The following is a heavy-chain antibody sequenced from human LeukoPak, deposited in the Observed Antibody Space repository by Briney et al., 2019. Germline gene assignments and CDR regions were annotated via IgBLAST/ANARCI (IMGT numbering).Heavy chain of an antibody. Sequence: ASVKVSCKPSGYTFTSYSMHWVRQAPGQGLEWMGIIDPSGGTTRYAQKFQGRVTMTRDTSTSTVYMELSSLRPEDTAVYYCARVATPSRNYYYYGMDVWGQGTTVTVSS. CDR3: ARVATPSRNYYYYGMDV. CDR2: IDPSGGTT. V-gene: IGHV1-46*01. J-gene: IGHJ6*02. CDR1: GYTFTSYS. D-gene: IGHD2-2*01.